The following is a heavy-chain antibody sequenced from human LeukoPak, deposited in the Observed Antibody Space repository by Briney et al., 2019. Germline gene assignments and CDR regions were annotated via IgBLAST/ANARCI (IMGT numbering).Heavy chain of an antibody. D-gene: IGHD3-16*02. Sequence: ASVKVSCKASGYTFTGYYMHWVRQAPGQGLEWMGRINPNSGGTNYAQKFQGRVTMTRDTSISTAYMELSRLRSDDTAVYYCARVGGFDDYVWGSYRYSWFDPWGQGTLVTVSS. CDR3: ARVGGFDDYVWGSYRYSWFDP. CDR1: GYTFTGYY. J-gene: IGHJ5*02. V-gene: IGHV1-2*06. CDR2: INPNSGGT.